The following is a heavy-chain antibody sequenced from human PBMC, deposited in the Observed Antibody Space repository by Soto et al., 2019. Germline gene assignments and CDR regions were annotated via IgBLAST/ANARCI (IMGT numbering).Heavy chain of an antibody. CDR2: AHHSGRT. J-gene: IGHJ4*02. CDR1: GDSMSSSNW. Sequence: QVQLLESGPGLLKPSGTLSLTCTVSGDSMSSSNWWNWVRQPPGKGLEWIGEAHHSGRTNYNPSLKSRVTLSVDRSQNHFSLQLTSVTAADTAVYYCARSDATALDYWGQGTLVTVSS. CDR3: ARSDATALDY. V-gene: IGHV4-4*02.